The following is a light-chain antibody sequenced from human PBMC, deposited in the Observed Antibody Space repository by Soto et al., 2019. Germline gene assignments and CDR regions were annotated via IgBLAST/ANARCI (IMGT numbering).Light chain of an antibody. CDR2: DAS. Sequence: DIQMPQSSSYLSASVRDRVTITCQASQDISNYLNWYQQKPGKAPKLLIYDASNLETGVPSRFSGSGSGTDFTFTISSLQPEDLATYYCQQYEHLITFGQGTRLEIK. CDR3: QQYEHLIT. J-gene: IGKJ5*01. V-gene: IGKV1-33*01. CDR1: QDISNY.